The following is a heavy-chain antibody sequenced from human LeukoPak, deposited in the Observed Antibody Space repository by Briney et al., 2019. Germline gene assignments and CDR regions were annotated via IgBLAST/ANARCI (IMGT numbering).Heavy chain of an antibody. CDR1: GFTFSRYA. CDR2: ISTNGGRT. CDR3: ARERRGDDAFDI. J-gene: IGHJ3*02. Sequence: GGSLRLSCAASGFTFSRYAMHWVRQAPGKGLEYVSTISTNGGRTYYANSVKGRFTISRDNSKNTVYLQMGSLRAEDMAVYYCARERRGDDAFDIWGQGTMVTVSS. V-gene: IGHV3-64*01. D-gene: IGHD3-16*01.